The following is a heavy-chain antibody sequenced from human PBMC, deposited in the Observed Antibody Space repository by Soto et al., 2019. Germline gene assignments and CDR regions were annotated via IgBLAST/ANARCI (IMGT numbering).Heavy chain of an antibody. V-gene: IGHV3-33*01. J-gene: IGHJ5*02. D-gene: IGHD6-13*01. CDR3: ARDNSSSWYGQTNWFDP. CDR1: GFTFSSYG. Sequence: QVQLVESGGGVVQPGRSLRLSCAASGFTFSSYGMHWVRQAPGKGLEWVAVIWYDGSNKYYADSVKGRFTISRDNSKNTRYLQMNSLRAEDTAVYYCARDNSSSWYGQTNWFDPWGQGTLVTVSS. CDR2: IWYDGSNK.